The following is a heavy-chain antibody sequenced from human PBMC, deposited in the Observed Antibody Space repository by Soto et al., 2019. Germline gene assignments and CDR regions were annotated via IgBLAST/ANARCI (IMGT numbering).Heavy chain of an antibody. Sequence: QVQLQESGPGLVKPSETLSLTCTVSGGSISSYYWSWIRQPPGKGLEWIGYIYYSGSTNYNPSLKSRVTISVDTSKNQFSLKLSSVTAADTAVYYCARDGSSSWYGGWFDPWGQGTLVTVSS. V-gene: IGHV4-59*01. CDR3: ARDGSSSWYGGWFDP. CDR1: GGSISSYY. CDR2: IYYSGST. D-gene: IGHD6-13*01. J-gene: IGHJ5*02.